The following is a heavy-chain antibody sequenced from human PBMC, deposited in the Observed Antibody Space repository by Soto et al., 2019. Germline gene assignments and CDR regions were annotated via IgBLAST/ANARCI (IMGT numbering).Heavy chain of an antibody. CDR3: AREFSSGYFDY. D-gene: IGHD6-19*01. J-gene: IGHJ4*02. CDR2: IYYSGST. CDR1: GGSISSYY. V-gene: IGHV4-59*01. Sequence: SETLSLTCTVSGGSISSYYWSWIRQPPGKGLEWIGYIYYSGSTNYNPSLKSRVTISVDTSKNQFSLKLSSVTAADTAVYYCAREFSSGYFDYWGQGTLVTVSS.